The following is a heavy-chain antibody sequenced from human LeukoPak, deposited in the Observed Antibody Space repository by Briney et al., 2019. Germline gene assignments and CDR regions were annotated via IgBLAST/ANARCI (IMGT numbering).Heavy chain of an antibody. CDR3: ARDNNDSSGYYYWYFDL. V-gene: IGHV4-30-4*01. J-gene: IGHJ2*01. CDR2: IYYSGST. Sequence: SETLSLTCTVSGGSISSGDYYWSWIRQPPGKGLEWIGYIYYSGSTYYNPSFKSRVTISVDTSKNQFSLKLSSVTAADTAVYYCARDNNDSSGYYYWYFDLWGRGTLVTVSS. CDR1: GGSISSGDYY. D-gene: IGHD3-22*01.